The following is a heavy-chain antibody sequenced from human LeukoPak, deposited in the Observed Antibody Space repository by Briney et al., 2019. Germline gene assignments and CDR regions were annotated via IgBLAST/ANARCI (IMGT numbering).Heavy chain of an antibody. D-gene: IGHD3-10*02. V-gene: IGHV3-23*01. CDR1: GFTFSRYA. J-gene: IGHJ6*04. CDR2: ISGSGSTI. Sequence: GGSLRLSCAASGFTFSRYAMSWVRQAPGKGLEWVSAISGSGSTIYYADSVKGRFTISRDNAKNSLYLQMNSLRAEDTAVYYCAELGITMIGGVWGKGTTVTISS. CDR3: AELGITMIGGV.